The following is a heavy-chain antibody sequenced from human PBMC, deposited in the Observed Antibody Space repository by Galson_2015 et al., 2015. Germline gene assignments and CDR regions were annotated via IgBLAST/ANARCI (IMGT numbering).Heavy chain of an antibody. Sequence: SLRLSCAASGFTFSSYSMNWVRQAPGKGLEWVSYISSSSSTIYYADSVKGRFTISRDNAKNSLYLQMNSLRAEDTAVYYCARGVDYGGNSYYYYGMDVWGQGTTVTVSS. CDR1: GFTFSSYS. V-gene: IGHV3-48*01. CDR3: ARGVDYGGNSYYYYGMDV. D-gene: IGHD4-23*01. CDR2: ISSSSSTI. J-gene: IGHJ6*02.